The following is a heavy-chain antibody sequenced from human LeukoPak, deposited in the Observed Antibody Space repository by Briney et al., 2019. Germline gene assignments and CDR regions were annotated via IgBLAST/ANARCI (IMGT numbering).Heavy chain of an antibody. J-gene: IGHJ6*03. V-gene: IGHV4-39*07. CDR2: IQYSGTA. Sequence: PSETLSLTFIVCGGSISHYGLHWLWIRQPPGKGLEWIGSIQYSGTAYYNTSLKTRVTMSLDTYNNQISLRLSSVTAADTAVYTCARRLHSGSYSYYYTDVWGTGTTVTVSS. D-gene: IGHD1-26*01. CDR1: GGSISHYGLH. CDR3: ARRLHSGSYSYYYTDV.